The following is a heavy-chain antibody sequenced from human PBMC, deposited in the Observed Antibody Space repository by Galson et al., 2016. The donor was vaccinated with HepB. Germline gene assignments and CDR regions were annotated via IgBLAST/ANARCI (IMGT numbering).Heavy chain of an antibody. Sequence: SLRLSCAASGFTFSYYYMSWIRQAPGKGLEWVSYISSSGSTIYYADSVKGRFTLSRDNAKNSLYLQMNSLRAEDTAVYYCARVVPLYSGGWYVRGDGWFDPWGQGTLVTVSS. J-gene: IGHJ5*02. CDR3: ARVVPLYSGGWYVRGDGWFDP. V-gene: IGHV3-11*01. CDR2: ISSSGSTI. CDR1: GFTFSYYY. D-gene: IGHD6-19*01.